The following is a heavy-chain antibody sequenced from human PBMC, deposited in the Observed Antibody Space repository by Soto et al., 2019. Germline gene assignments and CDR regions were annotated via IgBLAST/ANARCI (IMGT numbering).Heavy chain of an antibody. J-gene: IGHJ4*02. CDR1: GGTFSSYA. CDR3: AGGGARVDFDS. Sequence: QVQLVQSGAEVKKPGSSVKVSCKASGGTFSSYAISWVRQAPGQGLEWMGGIIPIFGTANYAQKFQGRVTSNADESTSPADLELSSLRSEDTAVYYLAGGGARVDFDSWGQGSLVTVSS. V-gene: IGHV1-69*12. CDR2: IIPIFGTA. D-gene: IGHD3-16*01.